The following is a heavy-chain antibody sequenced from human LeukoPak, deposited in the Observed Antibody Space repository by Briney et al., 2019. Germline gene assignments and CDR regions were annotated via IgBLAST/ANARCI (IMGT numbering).Heavy chain of an antibody. CDR1: GFTVSSNY. V-gene: IGHV3-66*01. D-gene: IGHD3-9*01. CDR2: IYTDGNT. J-gene: IGHJ4*02. Sequence: GGSLRLSCAASGFTVSSNYMSWVRQAPGKGLEWVSVIYTDGNTYYADSRKGRFTISRDNSKNTLHLQMNSLRAEDTAVYYCKKDGLLYFDWLFPYYFDYWGQGTLVTVSS. CDR3: KKDGLLYFDWLFPYYFDY.